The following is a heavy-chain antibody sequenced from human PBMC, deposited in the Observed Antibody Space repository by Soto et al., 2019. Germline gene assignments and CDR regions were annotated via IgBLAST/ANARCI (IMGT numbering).Heavy chain of an antibody. V-gene: IGHV4-59*01. J-gene: IGHJ5*02. CDR2: IFYSGST. CDR3: AKDSGYNYGYFRWFDP. Sequence: SETLSLTCTVSGGSISNYYWSWIRQPPGRGLEWIGHIFYSGSTNYNPALKSRVTISVDTSKSQFSLKLSSVTAADTAVYYCAKDSGYNYGYFRWFDPWGQGTLGTVSS. D-gene: IGHD5-18*01. CDR1: GGSISNYY.